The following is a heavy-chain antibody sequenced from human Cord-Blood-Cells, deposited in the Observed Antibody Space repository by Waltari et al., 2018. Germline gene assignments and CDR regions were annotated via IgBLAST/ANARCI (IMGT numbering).Heavy chain of an antibody. CDR1: GFIFSRYW. Sequence: EVQLVESGGGLVQPGGSLSLSCAASGFIFSRYWMRWVRPAPGKGLEWVANIKQDGSEKYYVDSVKGRFTISRDNAKNSLYLQMNSLRAEDTAVYYCARARFYWYFDLWGRGTLVTVSS. J-gene: IGHJ2*01. CDR3: ARARFYWYFDL. CDR2: IKQDGSEK. D-gene: IGHD3-3*01. V-gene: IGHV3-7*01.